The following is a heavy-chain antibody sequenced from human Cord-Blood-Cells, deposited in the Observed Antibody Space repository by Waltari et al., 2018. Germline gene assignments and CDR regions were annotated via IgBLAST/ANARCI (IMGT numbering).Heavy chain of an antibody. J-gene: IGHJ4*02. CDR2: IQYSGRT. CDR3: ARGLEYSSSYYFDY. D-gene: IGHD6-6*01. CDR1: GGSISSGDYY. V-gene: IGHV4-30-4*01. Sequence: QVQLQESGPGLVKPSQTLSLTCTVSGGSISSGDYYWSWIRQPPGKGLEWIGYIQYSGRTYSNPSLKSRVTISVDTSKNQFSLKLSSVTAADTAVYYCARGLEYSSSYYFDYWGQGTLVTVSS.